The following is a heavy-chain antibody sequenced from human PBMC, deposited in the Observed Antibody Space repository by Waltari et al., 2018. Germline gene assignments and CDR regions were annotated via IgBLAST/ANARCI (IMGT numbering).Heavy chain of an antibody. D-gene: IGHD2-21*01. CDR2: ITPSGGST. J-gene: IGHJ6*02. Sequence: QVQLVQSGAEVKKPGASVKISCKTSEYTFTSSYIPWVRQAPGQGLEWMGIITPSGGSTTYAQKFQGRVTMTRDTSTSTVYMELSSLRSDDTAVYYCALDTGALWMDVWGQGTTVTVSS. V-gene: IGHV1-46*01. CDR3: ALDTGALWMDV. CDR1: EYTFTSSY.